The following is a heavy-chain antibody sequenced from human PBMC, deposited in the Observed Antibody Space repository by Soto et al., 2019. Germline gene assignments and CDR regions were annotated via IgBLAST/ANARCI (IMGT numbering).Heavy chain of an antibody. V-gene: IGHV4-31*01. Sequence: SETLSLTCTVPGGSFSSGGYYWSWIRQHPGKGLEWIGYLYYSGSTYYNPSLKSTVTISVDTSKNQCSLKLSSVTVAYTAVYYCARVLRDTITIDSWGQGTLVTVSS. CDR3: ARVLRDTITIDS. D-gene: IGHD5-12*01. CDR2: LYYSGST. J-gene: IGHJ5*01. CDR1: GGSFSSGGYY.